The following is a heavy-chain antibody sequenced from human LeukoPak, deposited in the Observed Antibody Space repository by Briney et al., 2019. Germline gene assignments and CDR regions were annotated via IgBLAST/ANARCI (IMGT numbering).Heavy chain of an antibody. CDR2: IYYSGST. CDR3: AVLAVAGFFDY. CDR1: GGSISSGDYY. Sequence: SETLSLTCTVSGGSISSGDYYWSWIRQPPGKGLEWIGYIYYSGSTYYNPSLKSRVTISVDTSKNQFSLKLSSVTAADTAVYYCAVLAVAGFFDYWGRGTLVTVSS. V-gene: IGHV4-30-4*08. D-gene: IGHD6-19*01. J-gene: IGHJ4*02.